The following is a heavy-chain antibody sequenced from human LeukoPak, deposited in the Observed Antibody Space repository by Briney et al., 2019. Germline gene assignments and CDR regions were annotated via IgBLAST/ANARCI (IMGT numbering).Heavy chain of an antibody. CDR1: GGTFSSYA. V-gene: IGHV1-69*13. CDR3: ARDAYYYGSGSHWASNWFDP. CDR2: IIPIFGTA. J-gene: IGHJ5*02. D-gene: IGHD3-10*01. Sequence: SVKVSCKASGGTFSSYAVSWVRQAPGQGLEWMGGIIPIFGTANYAQKFQGRVTITADESTSTAYMELSSLRSEDTAVYYCARDAYYYGSGSHWASNWFDPWGQGTLVTVSS.